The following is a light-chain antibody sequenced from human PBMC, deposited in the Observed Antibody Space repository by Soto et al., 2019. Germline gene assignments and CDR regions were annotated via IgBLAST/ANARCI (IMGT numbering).Light chain of an antibody. CDR3: ETWDSNTLWV. V-gene: IGLV4-60*02. J-gene: IGLJ3*02. CDR1: SGHSSYI. Sequence: QLVLTQSSSASASLGSSVKLTCTLSSGHSSYIIAWHQQQPGKAPRYLMKLEGSGSYNKGSGVPDRFSGSSSGADRYLTISNLQFEDEADYYCETWDSNTLWVFGGGTKL. CDR2: LEGSGSY.